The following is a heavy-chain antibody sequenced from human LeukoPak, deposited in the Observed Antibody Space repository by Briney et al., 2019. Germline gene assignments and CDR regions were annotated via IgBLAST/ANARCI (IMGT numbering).Heavy chain of an antibody. CDR1: GFTFSSYG. CDR2: ISGCGGST. J-gene: IGHJ5*02. CDR3: AKTRANNWFDP. Sequence: GGSLRLSCAASGFTFSSYGMSWVRQDPGKGLEWVSAISGCGGSTYYADSVKGRFTISRDNSKNTLYLQMNSLRAEDTAVYYCAKTRANNWFDPWGQGTLVTVSS. V-gene: IGHV3-23*01.